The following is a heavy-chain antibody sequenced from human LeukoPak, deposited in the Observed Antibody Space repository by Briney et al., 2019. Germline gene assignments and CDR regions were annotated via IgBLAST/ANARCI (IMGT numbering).Heavy chain of an antibody. V-gene: IGHV3-53*01. CDR2: IYSGGST. CDR1: GFTFSSNY. D-gene: IGHD1-26*01. Sequence: PGGSLRLSCAASGFTFSSNYMNWVRQAPGKGLEWVSVIYSGGSTYYADSVKGRFTISRDNSKNTLYLQMNSLRAEDTAVYYCARWVVGATNFDYWGQGTLVTVSS. J-gene: IGHJ4*02. CDR3: ARWVVGATNFDY.